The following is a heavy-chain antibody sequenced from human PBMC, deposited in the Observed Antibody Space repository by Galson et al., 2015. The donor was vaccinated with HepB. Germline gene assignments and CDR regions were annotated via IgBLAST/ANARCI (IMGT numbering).Heavy chain of an antibody. CDR3: AKEGGSGSHHYYGMDV. Sequence: SLRLSCAASGFTFSDYYMSWVRQAPGKGLEWVAVISYDGSNKYYADSVKGRFTISRDNSKNTLYLQMNSLRAEDTAVYYCAKEGGSGSHHYYGMDVWGQGTTVTVSS. J-gene: IGHJ6*02. CDR2: ISYDGSNK. D-gene: IGHD3-10*01. CDR1: GFTFSDYY. V-gene: IGHV3-30*18.